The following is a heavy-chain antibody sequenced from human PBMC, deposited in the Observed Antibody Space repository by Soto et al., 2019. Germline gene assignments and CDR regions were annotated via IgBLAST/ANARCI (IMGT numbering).Heavy chain of an antibody. J-gene: IGHJ4*02. D-gene: IGHD5-12*01. CDR1: GYTFTGYY. V-gene: IGHV1-2*02. CDR2: INPNSGGT. Sequence: RASVKVSCKASGYTFTGYYMHWVRQAPRQGLEWMGWINPNSGGTNYAQKFQGRVTMTRGTSISTAYMELSRLRSDDTAVYYCARGYSGYDLGYWGQGTLVTVSS. CDR3: ARGYSGYDLGY.